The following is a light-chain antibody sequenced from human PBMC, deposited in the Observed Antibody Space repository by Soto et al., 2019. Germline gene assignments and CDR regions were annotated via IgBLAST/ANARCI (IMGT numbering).Light chain of an antibody. CDR3: QQYNPWPPIT. CDR1: QSVSIK. V-gene: IGKV3-15*01. Sequence: MVLTQSPASRVRYPGGRGTLSCRSSQSVSIKLAWYQQKPGQAPRLLIYDTSTRATGIPARFSGSVSGTEFTLTISSLQSEDLAVYYGQQYNPWPPITFGHGTRLEIK. CDR2: DTS. J-gene: IGKJ5*01.